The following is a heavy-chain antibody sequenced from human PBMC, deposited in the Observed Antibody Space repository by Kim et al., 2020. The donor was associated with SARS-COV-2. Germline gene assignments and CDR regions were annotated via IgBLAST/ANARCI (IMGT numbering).Heavy chain of an antibody. J-gene: IGHJ4*02. D-gene: IGHD3-10*01. V-gene: IGHV3-11*03. CDR3: ARLSVRPSFFYFDY. Sequence: ADSVKGRFTITRDNAKNSLYLQMSSLRAEDTAVYYCARLSVRPSFFYFDYWGQGTLVTVSS.